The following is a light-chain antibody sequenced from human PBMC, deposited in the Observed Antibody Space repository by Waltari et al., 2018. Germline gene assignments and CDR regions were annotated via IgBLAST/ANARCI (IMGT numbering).Light chain of an antibody. J-gene: IGLJ2*01. CDR3: AAWDDSRSVV. Sequence: QSLLTQSPSASGTPGPRVSISCSGSSPNIGNNPVYWYQHFPGTAPRLLIYASDRRPSGVPERFSASKSGTSASLAISGLRSEDEADYYCAAWDDSRSVVFGGGTRLTVL. CDR2: ASD. CDR1: SPNIGNNP. V-gene: IGLV1-47*01.